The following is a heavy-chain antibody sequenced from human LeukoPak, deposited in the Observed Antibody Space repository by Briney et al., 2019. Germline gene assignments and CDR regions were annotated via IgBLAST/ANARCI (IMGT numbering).Heavy chain of an antibody. CDR1: GYTFTDYY. Sequence: GPSVKLSCKASGYTFTDYYMHLVRQAPGQGLEWMGWINPDSGGTNYAQKLQGRVTMTTDTSISTANMGLGRLRSDGTAVYYCARGSRYGDFGDYWGQGTLVTVP. CDR2: INPDSGGT. CDR3: ARGSRYGDFGDY. V-gene: IGHV1-2*02. D-gene: IGHD4-17*01. J-gene: IGHJ4*02.